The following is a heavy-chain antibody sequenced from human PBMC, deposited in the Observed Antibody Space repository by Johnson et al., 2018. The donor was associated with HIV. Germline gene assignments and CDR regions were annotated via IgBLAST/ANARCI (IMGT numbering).Heavy chain of an antibody. CDR3: ARNGDGYTPDAFDI. CDR2: ISWNSGSK. CDR1: GFIFNEYA. V-gene: IGHV3-9*01. D-gene: IGHD5-24*01. Sequence: EVQLVESGGGLVQPGGSLRLSCAASGFIFNEYAMHWVRQAPGKGLEWVSGISWNSGSKGYVDSVKGRFTISRDNAQNSLFLQMNSLRAEDTAVYYCARNGDGYTPDAFDIWGQWTMVTVSS. J-gene: IGHJ3*02.